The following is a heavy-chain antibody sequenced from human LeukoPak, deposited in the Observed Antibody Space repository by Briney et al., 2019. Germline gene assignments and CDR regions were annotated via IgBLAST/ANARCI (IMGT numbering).Heavy chain of an antibody. CDR3: ARDPRIRARLPPDY. J-gene: IGHJ4*02. D-gene: IGHD3-3*02. Sequence: GGSLRLSCAASGFTFSSYAMHWVRQAPGKGLEWVGVISYDGSNKYYADSVKGRFTISRDNSKNTLYLQMNSLRAEDTAVYYCARDPRIRARLPPDYWGQGTLVTVSS. CDR1: GFTFSSYA. CDR2: ISYDGSNK. V-gene: IGHV3-30-3*01.